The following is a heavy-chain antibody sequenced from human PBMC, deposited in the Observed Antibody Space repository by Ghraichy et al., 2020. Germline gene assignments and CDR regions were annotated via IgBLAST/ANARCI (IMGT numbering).Heavy chain of an antibody. CDR1: GGSISSYY. Sequence: SETLSLTCTVSGGSISSYYWSWIRQPAGKGLEWIGRIYTSGSTNYNPSLKSRVTMSVDTSKNQFSLKLSSVTAADTAVYYCAREMVSYSSGWYLVVPNDAFDIWGQGTMVTVSS. CDR2: IYTSGST. J-gene: IGHJ3*02. V-gene: IGHV4-4*07. D-gene: IGHD6-19*01. CDR3: AREMVSYSSGWYLVVPNDAFDI.